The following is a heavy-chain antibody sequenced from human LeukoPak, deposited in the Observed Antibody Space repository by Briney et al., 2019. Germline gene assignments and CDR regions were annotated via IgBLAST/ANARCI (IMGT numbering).Heavy chain of an antibody. Sequence: TGGSLRLSCAASGFTFSSYAMSWVRQAPGKGLEWVSAISGSGGSTYYADSVKGRFTISRDNSKNTLYLQMNSLRAEDTAVYYCAKDLGYYDSSGYLAFDIWGQGTMVTVSS. D-gene: IGHD3-22*01. J-gene: IGHJ3*02. V-gene: IGHV3-23*01. CDR2: ISGSGGST. CDR1: GFTFSSYA. CDR3: AKDLGYYDSSGYLAFDI.